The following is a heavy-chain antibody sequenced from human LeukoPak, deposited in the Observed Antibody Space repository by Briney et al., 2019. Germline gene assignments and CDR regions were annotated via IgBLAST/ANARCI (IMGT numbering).Heavy chain of an antibody. CDR1: GGSISSGSYY. D-gene: IGHD3-22*01. CDR2: IYTSGST. V-gene: IGHV4-61*02. CDR3: AKGAATDYYDSSGYYYPFDY. Sequence: TTSETLSLTCTVSGGSISSGSYYWSWIPQPAGKGLEWIGRIYTSGSTNYNPSLKSRVTIPVDTSKNQFSLKLSSVTAADTAVYYCAKGAATDYYDSSGYYYPFDYWGQGTLVTVSS. J-gene: IGHJ4*02.